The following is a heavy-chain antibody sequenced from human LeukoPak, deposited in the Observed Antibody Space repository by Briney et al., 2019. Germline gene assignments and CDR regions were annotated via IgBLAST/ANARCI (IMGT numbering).Heavy chain of an antibody. CDR3: AKSGGYGLIDY. CDR1: GGSITNYY. D-gene: IGHD1-26*01. J-gene: IGHJ4*02. CDR2: SYYNGNT. Sequence: SETLSLTCNVSGGSITNYYWSWIRQPPGKGLEWIGFSYYNGNTNYNPSLKSRVTISVDMSKNQFSLRLNSVTAADTAMYYCAKSGGYGLIDYWGQGTLVTVSS. V-gene: IGHV4-59*08.